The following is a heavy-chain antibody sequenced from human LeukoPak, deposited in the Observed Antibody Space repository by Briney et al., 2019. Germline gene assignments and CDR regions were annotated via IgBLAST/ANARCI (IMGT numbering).Heavy chain of an antibody. V-gene: IGHV3-30*18. CDR1: GFTFSSYG. Sequence: GGSLRLSCAASGFTFSSYGMHWVRQAPGKGLEWVAVISYDGSNKYYADSVKGRFTISRDNPKNTLYLQMNSLRAEDTAVYYCAKGYYYDSSGYCDYWGQGTLVTVSS. CDR3: AKGYYYDSSGYCDY. CDR2: ISYDGSNK. D-gene: IGHD3-22*01. J-gene: IGHJ4*02.